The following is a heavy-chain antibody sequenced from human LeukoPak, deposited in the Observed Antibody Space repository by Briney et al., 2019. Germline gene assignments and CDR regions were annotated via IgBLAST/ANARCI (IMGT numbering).Heavy chain of an antibody. D-gene: IGHD2-15*01. Sequence: GESLKISCAASGFSFSDAWMNWVRQAPGKGLEWVGHIRSKADGGTPDYIAPVKGRFTISRDDSKDTLHLQMNSLNTEDTAMYYCTTRSPARYCSDGACYSSADYWGQGTLVTVSS. CDR1: GFSFSDAW. CDR2: IRSKADGGTP. J-gene: IGHJ4*02. V-gene: IGHV3-15*07. CDR3: TTRSPARYCSDGACYSSADY.